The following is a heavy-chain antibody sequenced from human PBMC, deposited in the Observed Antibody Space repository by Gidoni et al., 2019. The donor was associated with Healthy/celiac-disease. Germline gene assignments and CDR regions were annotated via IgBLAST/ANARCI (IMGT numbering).Heavy chain of an antibody. J-gene: IGHJ5*02. CDR3: ARALGLGGSYST. V-gene: IGHV1-2*04. CDR2: INPNSGGT. D-gene: IGHD1-26*01. Sequence: QVQLVQSGAEVTKPGASVTVSCKASGYTFTGYYMHWVRQVPGQGLEWMGWINPNSGGTNYAQKFQGWVTMTRDTSISTAYMELSRLRSDDTAVYYCARALGLGGSYSTWGQGTLVTVSS. CDR1: GYTFTGYY.